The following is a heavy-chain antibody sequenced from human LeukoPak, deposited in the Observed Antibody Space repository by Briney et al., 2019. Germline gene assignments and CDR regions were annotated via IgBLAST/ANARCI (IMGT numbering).Heavy chain of an antibody. Sequence: GASVKVSCKASGYTFTDSYMHWVRQAPGQGLEWMGRLNPNTGDTNYAQKFQGRVTMTRDTSITTAYMDLSRLRSDDTAVYYRARSYSGYTPPFDPWGQGTLVTVSS. V-gene: IGHV1-2*06. J-gene: IGHJ5*02. CDR3: ARSYSGYTPPFDP. D-gene: IGHD3-10*01. CDR1: GYTFTDSY. CDR2: LNPNTGDT.